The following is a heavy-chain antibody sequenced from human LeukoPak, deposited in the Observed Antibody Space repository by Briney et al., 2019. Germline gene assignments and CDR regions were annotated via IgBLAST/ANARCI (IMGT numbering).Heavy chain of an antibody. D-gene: IGHD3/OR15-3a*01. CDR2: ISDYDGLT. Sequence: GAPVNVSCKASGYTFTNYGVSRVRQAAGQGLGWVGWISDYDGLTNYAQILQGRVTMTTDRSTSTAYMELRSLRSDDTAVYYCARYSFGLYYFDYCGQGTLVTVSS. CDR1: GYTFTNYG. V-gene: IGHV1-18*01. J-gene: IGHJ4*02. CDR3: ARYSFGLYYFDY.